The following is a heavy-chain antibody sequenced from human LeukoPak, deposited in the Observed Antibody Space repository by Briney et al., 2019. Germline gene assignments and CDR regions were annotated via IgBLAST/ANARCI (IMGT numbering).Heavy chain of an antibody. CDR1: GFTFSSYG. D-gene: IGHD2-15*01. CDR2: IRYDGSNK. J-gene: IGHJ4*02. CDR3: AKGSGDSCYSPLDY. Sequence: GGSLRLSCAASGFTFSSYGMHWVRQAPGKGLEWVAFIRYDGSNKYYADSVKGRFTISRDNSKNTLYLQMNSLRAEDTAVYYCAKGSGDSCYSPLDYWGQGTLLTVSS. V-gene: IGHV3-30*02.